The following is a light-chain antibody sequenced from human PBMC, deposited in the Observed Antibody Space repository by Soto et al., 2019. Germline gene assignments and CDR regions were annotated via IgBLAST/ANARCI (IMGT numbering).Light chain of an antibody. J-gene: IGKJ5*01. Sequence: DIQMTQSPSTLSASVGDRVTITCRASQTIDSWLAWYQQRPGKPPNLLIYKASTLASGVPSRFSGRGYGTEFTLTINSLQPDHFATYYCQQYYIYSGPFGHGT. CDR3: QQYYIYSGP. CDR1: QTIDSW. CDR2: KAS. V-gene: IGKV1-5*03.